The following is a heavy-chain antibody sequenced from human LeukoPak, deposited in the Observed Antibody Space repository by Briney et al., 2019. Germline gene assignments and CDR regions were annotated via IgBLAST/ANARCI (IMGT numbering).Heavy chain of an antibody. D-gene: IGHD6-19*01. V-gene: IGHV4-59*01. CDR3: ARSSGPYYYYGMDV. CDR1: GASISSYY. J-gene: IGHJ6*02. CDR2: IYYSGST. Sequence: SETLSLTCTVSGASISSYYWSWIRQPPGKRLEWIGYIYYSGSTNYNPSLKSRVTISVDTSKNQFSLKLSSVTAADTAVYYCARSSGPYYYYGMDVWGQGTTVTVSS.